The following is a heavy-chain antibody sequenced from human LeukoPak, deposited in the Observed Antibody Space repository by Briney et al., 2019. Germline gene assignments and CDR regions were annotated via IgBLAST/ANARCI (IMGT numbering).Heavy chain of an antibody. Sequence: GGSLRLSCAASGFTFSAYTMNWVRQAPGKGLEWVSSISSSSIYIYYADSVKGRFTISRDNAKNSLYLQMNSLRAEDTAVYYCARARYCSSTNCYEHDYWGQGTLVTVSS. CDR3: ARARYCSSTNCYEHDY. CDR2: ISSSSIYI. V-gene: IGHV3-21*01. CDR1: GFTFSAYT. D-gene: IGHD2-2*01. J-gene: IGHJ4*02.